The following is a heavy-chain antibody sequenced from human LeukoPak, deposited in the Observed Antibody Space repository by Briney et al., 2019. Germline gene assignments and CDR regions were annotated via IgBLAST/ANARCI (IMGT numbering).Heavy chain of an antibody. J-gene: IGHJ6*03. Sequence: SETLSLTCAVYGGSFSGHYWTWIRQPPGKGLQWIGEVNDRGSTNYNPSLKSRLTISEDKSKKQFSLRLPSVTAADTAVYYCARGVVSGRFGDYYYYMDVWGKGTTVTVSS. CDR1: GGSFSGHY. CDR2: VNDRGST. D-gene: IGHD3-16*01. CDR3: ARGVVSGRFGDYYYYMDV. V-gene: IGHV4-34*01.